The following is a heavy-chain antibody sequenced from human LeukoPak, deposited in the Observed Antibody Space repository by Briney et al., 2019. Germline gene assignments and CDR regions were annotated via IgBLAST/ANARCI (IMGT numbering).Heavy chain of an antibody. Sequence: SGTLSLTCAVSGGSISSSNWWSWVRQPPGKGLEWIGEIYHSGSTNYNPSLKSRVTISLDTSKNQFSLKLTSVTAADTAVYYCARGRVGATTLDYWGQGTLVTVSS. J-gene: IGHJ4*02. V-gene: IGHV4-4*02. CDR3: ARGRVGATTLDY. CDR1: GGSISSSNW. D-gene: IGHD1-26*01. CDR2: IYHSGST.